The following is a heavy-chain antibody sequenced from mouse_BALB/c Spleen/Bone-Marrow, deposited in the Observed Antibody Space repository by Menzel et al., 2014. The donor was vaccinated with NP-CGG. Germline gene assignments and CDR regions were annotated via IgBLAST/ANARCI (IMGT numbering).Heavy chain of an antibody. CDR1: GFNIKDTY. CDR2: IDPANGNT. Sequence: EVQLQESGAELVKPGASVKLSCTASGFNIKDTYMHWVKQRPEQGLEWIGRIDPANGNTKYDPKFQGKASITADTSSNTAYLQLSSLTSEDTAVYYCARVYPNAMDYWGQGTSVTVSS. J-gene: IGHJ4*01. D-gene: IGHD2-1*01. V-gene: IGHV14-3*02. CDR3: ARVYPNAMDY.